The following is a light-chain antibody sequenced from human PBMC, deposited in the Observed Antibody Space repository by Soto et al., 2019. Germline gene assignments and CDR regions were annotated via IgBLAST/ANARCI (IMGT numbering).Light chain of an antibody. Sequence: DIVLTQSPGTLSLSPGQRATLSYTASPTLTNHYLAWSQQKPGQAPRLLMYGASSRATGIPDRFSGSGSGTDFTLTITRLEPEDFAVYYCQQYASSRTFGQGTKVDIK. CDR3: QQYASSRT. J-gene: IGKJ1*01. CDR1: PTLTNHY. V-gene: IGKV3-20*01. CDR2: GAS.